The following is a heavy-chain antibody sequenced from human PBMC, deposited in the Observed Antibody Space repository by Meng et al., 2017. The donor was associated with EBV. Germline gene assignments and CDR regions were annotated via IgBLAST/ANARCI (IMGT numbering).Heavy chain of an antibody. CDR2: IYWDDDQ. D-gene: IGHD1-26*01. CDR3: AHSQVGATEFDY. Sequence: TFNYFDHIVGKPSQTLTLTCPFFGFTLSTIGVGGGWFRQPPGNALEWLSLIYWDDDQRYSPSLKSRLTITKDTSKNQVVLTMTNMYPVDTATYFCAHSQVGATEFDYWGQGTLVTVSS. V-gene: IGHV2-5*02. J-gene: IGHJ4*02. CDR1: GFTLSTIGVG.